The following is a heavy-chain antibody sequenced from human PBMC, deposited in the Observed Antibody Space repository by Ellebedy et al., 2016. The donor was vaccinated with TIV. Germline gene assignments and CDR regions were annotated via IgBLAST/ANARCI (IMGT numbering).Heavy chain of an antibody. J-gene: IGHJ3*02. D-gene: IGHD3-10*01. CDR3: AAATEVLLWFGELGAFDI. CDR1: GFTFTSSA. CDR2: IVVGSGNT. Sequence: SVKVSXXASGFTFTSSAMQWVRQARGQRLEWIGWIVVGSGNTNYAQKFQERVTITRDMSTSTAYMELSSLRSEDTAVYYCAAATEVLLWFGELGAFDIWGQGTMVTVSS. V-gene: IGHV1-58*02.